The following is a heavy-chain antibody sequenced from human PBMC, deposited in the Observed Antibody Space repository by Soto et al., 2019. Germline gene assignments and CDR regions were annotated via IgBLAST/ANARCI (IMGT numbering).Heavy chain of an antibody. CDR1: GFYITNYW. J-gene: IGHJ4*02. D-gene: IGHD2-2*02. CDR3: VRDSYTAHWHTAGEDY. V-gene: IGHV3-7*01. Sequence: LRLSCAASGFYITNYWMTWVRQAPGKGPEWVANIKEDGSLKFYVDSVRGRFTISRDNAKNSVYLGMSRLRAEDTAVYYCVRDSYTAHWHTAGEDYWGQGTLVTVSS. CDR2: IKEDGSLK.